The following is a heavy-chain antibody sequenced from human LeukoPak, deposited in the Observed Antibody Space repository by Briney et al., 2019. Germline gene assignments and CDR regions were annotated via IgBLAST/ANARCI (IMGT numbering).Heavy chain of an antibody. J-gene: IGHJ4*02. Sequence: PGGSLRLSCAASGFTFSIHSMNWVRQAPGKGLEWVSSISSGSTYMYYADSVKGRFTISRDNALNLLYLQMNSLRAEDTAIYYCARSIPYGTTWYGRSDYWGQGTLVTVSS. CDR1: GFTFSIHS. V-gene: IGHV3-21*04. CDR3: ARSIPYGTTWYGRSDY. D-gene: IGHD6-13*01. CDR2: ISSGSTYM.